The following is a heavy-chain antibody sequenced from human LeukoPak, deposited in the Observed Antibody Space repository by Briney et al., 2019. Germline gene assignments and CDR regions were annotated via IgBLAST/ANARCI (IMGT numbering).Heavy chain of an antibody. V-gene: IGHV3-30-3*01. CDR1: GFTFSDYA. CDR3: ARDYWWNYDY. CDR2: ISKDGSDK. J-gene: IGHJ4*02. D-gene: IGHD1-7*01. Sequence: GGSLRLSCAASGFTFSDYAVHWVRQAPGKGLEWVAVISKDGSDKYYPGPVRGRFTISRDNSKNTIYLQMDSLRAEDTAIYYCARDYWWNYDYWGQGTLVTVSS.